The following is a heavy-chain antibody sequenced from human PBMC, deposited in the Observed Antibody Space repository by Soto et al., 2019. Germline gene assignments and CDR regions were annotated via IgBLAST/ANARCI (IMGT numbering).Heavy chain of an antibody. CDR2: IIPILGIA. CDR1: GGTFSSYT. V-gene: IGHV1-69*04. D-gene: IGHD6-19*01. J-gene: IGHJ3*02. CDR3: ARDSSGLYDAFDI. Sequence: ASVKVSCTAPGGTFSSYTISWVRQAPGQGLEWMGRIIPILGIANYAQKFQGRVTITADKSTSTAYMELSSLRSEDTAVYYCARDSSGLYDAFDIWGQGTMVTVSS.